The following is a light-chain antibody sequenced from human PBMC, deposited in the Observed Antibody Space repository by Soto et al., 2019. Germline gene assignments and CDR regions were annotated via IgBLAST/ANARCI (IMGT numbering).Light chain of an antibody. V-gene: IGKV1-9*01. Sequence: ELSPSLAAVSFSQRDRVTITCLASQDSNSYLAWYQQKPGKAPNLLIYGASTRASGIPARFSGSKSGTDFTLTISSLEPEDFATYYCQQTRSYPWTFGGGTNVAIK. J-gene: IGKJ4*02. CDR1: QDSNSY. CDR3: QQTRSYPWT. CDR2: GAS.